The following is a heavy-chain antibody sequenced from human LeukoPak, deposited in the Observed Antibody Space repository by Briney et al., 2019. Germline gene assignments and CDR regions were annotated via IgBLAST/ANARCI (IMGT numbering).Heavy chain of an antibody. V-gene: IGHV1-8*01. Sequence: LWASVKVSCKASGYTFTSYDINWVRQATGQGLEWMGWMNPNSGNTGYAQKFQGRVTMTRNTSISTAYMELSSLRSEDTAVYYCARAHYDFWSGYYTVDYWGQGTLVTVSS. J-gene: IGHJ4*02. CDR2: MNPNSGNT. CDR1: GYTFTSYD. D-gene: IGHD3-3*01. CDR3: ARAHYDFWSGYYTVDY.